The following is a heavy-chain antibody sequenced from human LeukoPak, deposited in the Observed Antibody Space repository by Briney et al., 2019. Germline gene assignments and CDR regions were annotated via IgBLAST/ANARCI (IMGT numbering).Heavy chain of an antibody. CDR2: ISSSSSYT. CDR1: GFTFSDYY. J-gene: IGHJ6*02. Sequence: GGSLRLSCAASGFTFSDYYMSWIRQAPGKGLEWASNISSSSSYTNYADSVKGRFTISRDNAKNSLYLQMNSLRAEDTAVYYCAGTPDFYGSGSYSGYYGMDVWGQGTTVTVSS. CDR3: AGTPDFYGSGSYSGYYGMDV. D-gene: IGHD3-10*01. V-gene: IGHV3-11*06.